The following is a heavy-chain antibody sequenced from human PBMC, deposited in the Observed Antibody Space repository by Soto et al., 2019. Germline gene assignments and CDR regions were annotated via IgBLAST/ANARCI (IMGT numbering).Heavy chain of an antibody. D-gene: IGHD6-19*01. CDR3: AKAPTYSSGWYPDY. CDR2: ISYDGSKK. Sequence: QVQLVESGGGVVQPGRSLRLSCAASGFTFSSYGMHWVRQAPGKGLEWVAVISYDGSKKYYADSVKGRFTISRDNSKNTLYLQMNSLRAEATAVYYCAKAPTYSSGWYPDYWGQGTLVTVSS. J-gene: IGHJ4*02. CDR1: GFTFSSYG. V-gene: IGHV3-30*18.